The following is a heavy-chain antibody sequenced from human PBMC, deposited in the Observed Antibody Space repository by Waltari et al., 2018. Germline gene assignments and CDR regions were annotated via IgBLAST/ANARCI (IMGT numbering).Heavy chain of an antibody. D-gene: IGHD2-2*01. J-gene: IGHJ5*02. CDR1: GYTLTELS. CDR3: ATYQLLAGRLNWFDP. V-gene: IGHV1-24*01. Sequence: QVQLVQSGAEVKKPGASVKVSCKVSGYTLTELSMHWVRQAPGKGLEWMGGFEREDGETIYAQKFPGRVTMTEDTSTDTAYMELSSLRSEDTAVYYCATYQLLAGRLNWFDPWGQGTLVTVSS. CDR2: FEREDGET.